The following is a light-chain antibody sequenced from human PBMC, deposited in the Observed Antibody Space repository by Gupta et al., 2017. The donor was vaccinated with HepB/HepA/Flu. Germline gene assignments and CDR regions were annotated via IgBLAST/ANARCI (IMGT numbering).Light chain of an antibody. CDR2: DAS. CDR3: QQYDKPPQT. J-gene: IGKJ1*01. V-gene: IGKV1-33*01. Sequence: IHVTQSPSSLSASVGDRVTITCQTSQEISNYLNWYQQKPGKAPKLLIYDASTLETGVPSRFSGSGSGTDFTLSISSLQPEDIVTYYCQQYDKPPQTFGQGTKVEIK. CDR1: QEISNY.